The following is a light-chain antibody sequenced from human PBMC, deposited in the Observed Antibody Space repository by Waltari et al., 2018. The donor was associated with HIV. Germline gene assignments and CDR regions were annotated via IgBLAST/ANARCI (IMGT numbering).Light chain of an antibody. CDR1: SSNIESTP. V-gene: IGLV1-44*01. Sequence: QSVLTQAPSASGTPRQRVTISCSGSSSNIESTPVNWYQHLPGTAPKPLIYSSNQRPSRVPARVSGSKSGTSASLAISGLQSEDEADYYCAAWDDSLNGPVFGGGTKLTVL. J-gene: IGLJ2*01. CDR2: SSN. CDR3: AAWDDSLNGPV.